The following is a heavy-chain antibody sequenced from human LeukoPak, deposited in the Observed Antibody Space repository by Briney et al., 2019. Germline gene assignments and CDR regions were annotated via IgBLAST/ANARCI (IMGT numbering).Heavy chain of an antibody. J-gene: IGHJ3*02. D-gene: IGHD3-10*01. CDR2: ISAGGDIT. Sequence: GGSLRLSCAASGFTFRTFPMGWVRQAPGKGLEWVSPISAGGDITFYSDSVRGRFTISRDNSKETLYLQMNSLRAEDTALYYCAKSLFTSAHGSGRAFDIWGQGTMVTVSS. CDR3: AKSLFTSAHGSGRAFDI. CDR1: GFTFRTFP. V-gene: IGHV3-23*01.